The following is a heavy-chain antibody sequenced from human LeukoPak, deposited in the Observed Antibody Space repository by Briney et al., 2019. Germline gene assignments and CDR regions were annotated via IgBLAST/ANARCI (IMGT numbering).Heavy chain of an antibody. CDR2: ISSSSSYI. Sequence: GGSLRLSCAAFGFTFSSYSMNWVRQAPGKGLEWVSSISSSSSYIYYADSVKGRFTISRDNAKNSLYLQMNSLRAEDTAVYYCARAVYSGYDYDPQTPDYWGQGTLVTVSS. D-gene: IGHD5-12*01. V-gene: IGHV3-21*01. J-gene: IGHJ4*02. CDR1: GFTFSSYS. CDR3: ARAVYSGYDYDPQTPDY.